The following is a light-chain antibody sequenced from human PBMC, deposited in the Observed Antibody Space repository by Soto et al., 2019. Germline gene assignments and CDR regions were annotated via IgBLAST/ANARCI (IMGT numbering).Light chain of an antibody. CDR1: QSVSSSY. Sequence: EIVLTQSPGTLSLSPGERATLSCRASQSVSSSYLAWYQQKPGQAPRLLIYGASIRATGIPDRFSGSGSGTDFTLTISRLEPEDSAVYYCQPYGSSRTFGQGTKV. CDR3: QPYGSSRT. CDR2: GAS. J-gene: IGKJ1*01. V-gene: IGKV3-20*01.